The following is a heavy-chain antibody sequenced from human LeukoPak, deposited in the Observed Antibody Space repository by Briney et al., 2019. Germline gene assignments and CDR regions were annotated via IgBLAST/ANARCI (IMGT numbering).Heavy chain of an antibody. D-gene: IGHD6-19*01. CDR1: GFNFSSYG. CDR2: ISYDGSNK. V-gene: IGHV3-30*18. CDR3: AKDRDSGWYIIDY. Sequence: GGSLRLSCAASGFNFSSYGMHWVRQAPGKGLEWVAVISYDGSNKYYADSVKGRFTISRDNSKNTLYLQMNGLRAEDTAVYYCAKDRDSGWYIIDYWGQGTLVTVSS. J-gene: IGHJ4*02.